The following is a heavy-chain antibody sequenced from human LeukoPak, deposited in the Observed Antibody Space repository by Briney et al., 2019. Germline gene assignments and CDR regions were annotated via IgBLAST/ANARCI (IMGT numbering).Heavy chain of an antibody. J-gene: IGHJ4*02. CDR1: GGSISGSNW. CDR3: ARVRVGATTTYYFDY. Sequence: SETLSLTCAVSGGSISGSNWWSWVRQAPGKGLEWIGEIYHSGSTNYNPSLKSRVTISVDTSKNQFSLKLGSVTAADTAVYYCARVRVGATTTYYFDYWGQGTLVTVSS. CDR2: IYHSGST. D-gene: IGHD1-26*01. V-gene: IGHV4-4*02.